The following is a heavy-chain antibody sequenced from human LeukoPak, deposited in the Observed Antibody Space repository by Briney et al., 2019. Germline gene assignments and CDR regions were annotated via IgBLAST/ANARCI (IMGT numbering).Heavy chain of an antibody. CDR2: IIPIFGIA. CDR1: GGTFSSYA. Sequence: SVKVSCKASGGTFSSYAISWVRQAPGQGLEWMGRIIPIFGIANYAQKFQGRVTITADKSTSTAYMEQSSLRSEDTAVYYCASPHPGVAYCGGDCYLDFQHWGQGTLVTVSS. V-gene: IGHV1-69*04. D-gene: IGHD2-21*02. J-gene: IGHJ1*01. CDR3: ASPHPGVAYCGGDCYLDFQH.